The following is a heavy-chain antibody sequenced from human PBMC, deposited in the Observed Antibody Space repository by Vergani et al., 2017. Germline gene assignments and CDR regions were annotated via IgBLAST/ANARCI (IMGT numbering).Heavy chain of an antibody. V-gene: IGHV3-30*02. Sequence: QVQLVESGGGVVQPGGPLRLSCAASGFTFNSYGMHWVRQAPGKGLEWVASIRSDESRRNYGDSREGPFTFSRDNSKTTLYLQMKSLRPEETAVYYCAKEGGGYSSGETCYPEYWGQGTLVIVSS. J-gene: IGHJ4*02. CDR1: GFTFNSYG. CDR3: AKEGGGYSSGETCYPEY. D-gene: IGHD2-15*01. CDR2: IRSDESRR.